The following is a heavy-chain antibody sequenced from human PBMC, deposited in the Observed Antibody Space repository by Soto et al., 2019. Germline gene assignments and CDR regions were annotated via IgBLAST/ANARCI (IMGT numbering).Heavy chain of an antibody. Sequence: EVQLVESGGGLVQPGGSLRLSCAASGFTFSDHYMDWVHQAPGKGLEWVGLIRDKANSYTTEYAASVRGRFTISGDESKNSAYLQMNSLKTEDTAVYYCARRPGSGRSVDYWGQGTLVTVSS. CDR1: GFTFSDHY. J-gene: IGHJ4*02. CDR2: IRDKANSYTT. CDR3: ARRPGSGRSVDY. D-gene: IGHD3-10*01. V-gene: IGHV3-72*01.